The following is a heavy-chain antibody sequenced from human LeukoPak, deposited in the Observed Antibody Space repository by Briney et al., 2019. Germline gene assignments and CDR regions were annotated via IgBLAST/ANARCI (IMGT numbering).Heavy chain of an antibody. CDR3: ARRSWIQLWSIDY. CDR2: IYYSGST. Sequence: PSETLSLTCTVSGGSISSSSYYWGWIRQPPGKGLEWIGSIYYSGSTYYNPSLKSRVTISVDTSKNQFSLKLSSVTAADTAVYYCARRSWIQLWSIDYWGQGTLVTVSS. D-gene: IGHD5-18*01. J-gene: IGHJ4*02. CDR1: GGSISSSSYY. V-gene: IGHV4-39*01.